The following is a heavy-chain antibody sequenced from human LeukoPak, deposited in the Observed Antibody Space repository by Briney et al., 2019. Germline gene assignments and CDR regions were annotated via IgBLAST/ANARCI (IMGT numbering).Heavy chain of an antibody. J-gene: IGHJ4*02. CDR2: INPNSGGT. V-gene: IGHV1-2*02. D-gene: IGHD4-23*01. CDR1: GYTFTGYC. Sequence: ASVKVSCKASGYTFTGYCMHWVRQAPGQGLEWMGWINPNSGGTNYAQKFQGRVTMTRDTSISTACMELSSLRSDDTAVYYCARGPILYGGNSGSLNDWGQGTLVTVSS. CDR3: ARGPILYGGNSGSLND.